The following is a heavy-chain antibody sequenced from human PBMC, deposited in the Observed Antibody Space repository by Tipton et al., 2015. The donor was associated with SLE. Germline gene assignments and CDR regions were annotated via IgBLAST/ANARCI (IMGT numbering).Heavy chain of an antibody. CDR2: IWYDGSNK. CDR3: ARGKGQQLATRNYFDY. J-gene: IGHJ4*02. V-gene: IGHV3-33*01. Sequence: SLRLSCAASGFTFSSYGMHWVRQAPGKGLEWVAVIWYDGSNKYYADSVKGRFTISRDNSKNTLYLQMNSLRAEDTAVYYCARGKGQQLATRNYFDYWGRGTLVTVSS. D-gene: IGHD6-13*01. CDR1: GFTFSSYG.